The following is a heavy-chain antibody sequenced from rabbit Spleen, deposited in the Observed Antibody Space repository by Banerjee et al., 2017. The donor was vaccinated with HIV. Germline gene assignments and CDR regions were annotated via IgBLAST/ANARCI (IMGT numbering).Heavy chain of an antibody. CDR1: GFTISTY. CDR2: IYIGSGSA. CDR3: ARSYSGTGVHYFNL. V-gene: IGHV1S45*01. Sequence: QEQLEESGGGLVTPGGTLTLTCTASGFTISTYMCWVRQAPGKGLEWIACIYIGSGSAYYASWAKGRFTISKTSSTTVTLQMTSLTAADTATYFCARSYSGTGVHYFNLWGPGTLVTVS. D-gene: IGHD4-2*01. J-gene: IGHJ4*01.